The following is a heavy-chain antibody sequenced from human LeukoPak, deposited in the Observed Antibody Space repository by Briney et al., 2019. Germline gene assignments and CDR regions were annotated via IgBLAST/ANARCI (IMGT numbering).Heavy chain of an antibody. CDR3: ARRGYSDSSGYDY. Sequence: GVSLRLSYASSGYTFNNYSKNWVRHAPGKGLEWVSSISSNSSYILYADSAKGRFTISRHNDKNSLYLQINSLRAEDTAIYYCARRGYSDSSGYDYWGQGTLVTVSS. V-gene: IGHV3-21*06. CDR1: GYTFNNYS. D-gene: IGHD3-22*01. J-gene: IGHJ4*02. CDR2: ISSNSSYI.